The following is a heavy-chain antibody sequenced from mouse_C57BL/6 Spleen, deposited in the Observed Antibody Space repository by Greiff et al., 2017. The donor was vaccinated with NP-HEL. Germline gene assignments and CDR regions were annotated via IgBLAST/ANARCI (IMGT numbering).Heavy chain of an antibody. CDR2: IYPGGGYT. V-gene: IGHV1-63*01. CDR1: GYTFTNYW. D-gene: IGHD3-2*02. CDR3: ARWGDSSGYYAMDY. Sequence: QVQLQPSGAELVRPGTSVKMSCKASGYTFTNYWIGWAKQRPGHGLEWIGDIYPGGGYTNSNEKFKGKATLTADKSSSTAYMQFSSLTSEDSAIYYCARWGDSSGYYAMDYWGQGTSVTVSS. J-gene: IGHJ4*01.